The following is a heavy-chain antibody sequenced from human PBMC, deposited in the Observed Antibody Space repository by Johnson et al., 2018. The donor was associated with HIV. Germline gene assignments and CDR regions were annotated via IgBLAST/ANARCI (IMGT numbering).Heavy chain of an antibody. Sequence: QVQLVESGGGVVQPGRSLRLSCAASGFTFSDYYMSWIRQAPGKGLEWVAVISYDGSNKYYADSVKGRSTISRDNSKNTLYLQMNSLRAEDTAVYYCAKDSDKWAISGDDAFDIWGQGTMVTVSS. CDR1: GFTFSDYY. D-gene: IGHD1-26*01. J-gene: IGHJ3*02. CDR3: AKDSDKWAISGDDAFDI. V-gene: IGHV3-30*18. CDR2: ISYDGSNK.